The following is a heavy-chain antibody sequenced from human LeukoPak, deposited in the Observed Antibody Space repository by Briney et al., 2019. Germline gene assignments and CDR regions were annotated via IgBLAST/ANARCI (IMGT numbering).Heavy chain of an antibody. Sequence: GGSLRLSCAASGFTFSSYGMPWVRQAPGKGLEWVAVIWYDGSNKYYADSVKGRFTISRDNSKNTLYLQMNSLRAEDTAVYYCARADEDSSSWYGGDAFDIWGQGTMVTVSS. D-gene: IGHD6-13*01. CDR3: ARADEDSSSWYGGDAFDI. J-gene: IGHJ3*02. V-gene: IGHV3-33*01. CDR1: GFTFSSYG. CDR2: IWYDGSNK.